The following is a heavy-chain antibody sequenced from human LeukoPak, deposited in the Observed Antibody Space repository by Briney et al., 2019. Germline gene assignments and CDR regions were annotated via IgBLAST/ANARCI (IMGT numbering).Heavy chain of an antibody. CDR3: ARDSRPWELLPGPYY. CDR1: GFTFDDYA. V-gene: IGHV3-21*01. D-gene: IGHD1-26*01. CDR2: ISSSSSYI. J-gene: IGHJ4*02. Sequence: GGSLRLSCAASGFTFDDYAMHWVRQAPGKGLKWVSSISSSSSYIYYADSVKGRFTISRDNAKNSLYLQMNSLRAEDTAVYYCARDSRPWELLPGPYYWGQGTLVTVSS.